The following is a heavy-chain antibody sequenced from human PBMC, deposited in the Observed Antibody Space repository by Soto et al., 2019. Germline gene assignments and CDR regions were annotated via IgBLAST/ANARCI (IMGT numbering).Heavy chain of an antibody. D-gene: IGHD5-18*01. CDR3: ARDIRGFSRALDY. CDR1: GGSVNTDNYY. CDR2: IHNNGTT. Sequence: SETLSLTCIVSGGSVNTDNYYWTWVRQPPGKGLEWIGNIHNNGTTNYNPSLQNRVTLSIDTSKNQYSLQLTSVTAADAALYYCARDIRGFSRALDYWGRGTQVTVYS. J-gene: IGHJ4*02. V-gene: IGHV4-61*01.